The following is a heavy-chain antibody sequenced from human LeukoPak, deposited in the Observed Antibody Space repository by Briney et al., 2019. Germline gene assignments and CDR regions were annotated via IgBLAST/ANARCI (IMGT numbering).Heavy chain of an antibody. CDR3: ARAAKGPTAYNGFDS. D-gene: IGHD1-1*01. J-gene: IGHJ5*01. CDR2: IDPNTGGT. Sequence: ASVKVSCKASGYTFSDSYMHGGRQAPGQGLEWMGWIDPNTGGTNYAQKFQGRVTMTRVTSISTAYMDLSGLRSDDAAVYYCARAAKGPTAYNGFDSWGQGTLVTVSS. CDR1: GYTFSDSY. V-gene: IGHV1-2*02.